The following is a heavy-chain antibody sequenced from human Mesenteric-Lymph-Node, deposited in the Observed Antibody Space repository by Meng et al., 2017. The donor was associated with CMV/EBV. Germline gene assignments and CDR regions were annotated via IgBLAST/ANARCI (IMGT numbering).Heavy chain of an antibody. CDR2: IKQDGSEK. CDR1: AFTFRNYW. V-gene: IGHV3-7*01. CDR3: ARVGLFYGAFDY. J-gene: IGHJ4*02. Sequence: GESLKISCAASAFTFRNYWMSWVRQAPGEGLEWVANIKQDGSEKYYVDSMKGRFTISRDNAKNSLYLQMNNLRAEDTAVYYCARVGLFYGAFDYWGQGTLVTVSS. D-gene: IGHD3-10*01.